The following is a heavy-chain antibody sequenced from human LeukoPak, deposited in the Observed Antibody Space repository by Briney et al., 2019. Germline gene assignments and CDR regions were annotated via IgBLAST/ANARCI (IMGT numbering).Heavy chain of an antibody. D-gene: IGHD6-19*01. V-gene: IGHV4-61*02. CDR2: IYTSGST. CDR3: ARVRVAGALDH. J-gene: IGHJ4*02. Sequence: PSETLSLTCTVSGGSISSGSYYWSWIRQPAGKGLEWIGRIYTSGSTNYNPSLKSRVTISVDTSKNQFSLKLSSVTAADTAVYYCARVRVAGALDHWGQGTLVTVSS. CDR1: GGSISSGSYY.